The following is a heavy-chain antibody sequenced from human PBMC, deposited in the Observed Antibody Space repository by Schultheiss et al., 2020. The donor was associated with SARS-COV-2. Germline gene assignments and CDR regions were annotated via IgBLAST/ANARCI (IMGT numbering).Heavy chain of an antibody. CDR2: ISSNGGST. CDR3: AKDWGETYYYDSSGYSQLDY. J-gene: IGHJ4*02. Sequence: GGSLRLSCSASGFTFSSYAMHWVRQAPGKGLEYVSAISSNGGSTYYADSVKGRFTISRDNSKNTLYLQMSSLRAEDTAVYYCAKDWGETYYYDSSGYSQLDYWGQGTLVTVSS. V-gene: IGHV3-64D*06. CDR1: GFTFSSYA. D-gene: IGHD3-22*01.